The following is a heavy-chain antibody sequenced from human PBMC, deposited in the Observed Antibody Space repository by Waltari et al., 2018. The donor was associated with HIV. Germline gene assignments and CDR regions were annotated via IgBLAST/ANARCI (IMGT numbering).Heavy chain of an antibody. CDR2: IYSYDNK. Sequence: QITLKESGPTVVKLTQTLTLTCTFSGLSLSTSRVGVGWIRRPPGKALEWLSLIYSYDNKSYTTFPRSRLSSSKSTSKNQVLLTLTVVDPVDTATYYCADKHSNNNYSWGQGTLVTVSS. D-gene: IGHD4-4*01. CDR1: GLSLSTSRVG. V-gene: IGHV2-5*01. J-gene: IGHJ4*02. CDR3: ADKHSNNNYS.